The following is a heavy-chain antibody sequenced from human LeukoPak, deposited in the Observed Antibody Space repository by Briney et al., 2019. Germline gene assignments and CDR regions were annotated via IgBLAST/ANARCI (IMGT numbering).Heavy chain of an antibody. CDR3: ASSTASRAFDM. CDR2: ISSGSSTI. CDR1: GFTFSSYS. J-gene: IGHJ3*02. D-gene: IGHD3-3*02. Sequence: GGSLRLSCAASGFTFSSYSMNWVRQAPGKGLEWFSYISSGSSTIYYADSVKGRFTISRDNAKDSLYVQMNSLRAEDTAVYYCASSTASRAFDMWGQRTIVTVSS. V-gene: IGHV3-48*01.